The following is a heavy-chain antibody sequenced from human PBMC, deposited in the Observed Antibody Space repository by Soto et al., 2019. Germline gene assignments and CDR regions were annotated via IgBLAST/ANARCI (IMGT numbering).Heavy chain of an antibody. V-gene: IGHV3-30*18. CDR1: GFTFSSYG. CDR2: ISYDGSNK. J-gene: IGHJ4*02. D-gene: IGHD4-17*01. CDR3: AKDRGYGDFAGVGY. Sequence: QMQLVESGGGVVQPGRSLRLSCAASGFTFSSYGMHWVRQAPGKGLEWVAVISYDGSNKYYADSVKGRFTISRDNSKNTLYLQMNSLRAEDTAVYYCAKDRGYGDFAGVGYWGQGTLVTVSS.